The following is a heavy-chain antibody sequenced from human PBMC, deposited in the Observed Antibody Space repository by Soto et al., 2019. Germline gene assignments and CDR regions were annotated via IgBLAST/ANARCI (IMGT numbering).Heavy chain of an antibody. CDR2: ISGGGGST. CDR1: GFTFGNYG. D-gene: IGHD2-21*02. CDR3: AKGFIVVVTVLRPDDAFDV. Sequence: EVQLLESGGRLVQPGGSLRLSCAASGFTFGNYGMNWVRQAPGKGLEWVSGISGGGGSTYYADSAKGRFTISRDTSKNNVYLEMNSMRAEDTAVYYCAKGFIVVVTVLRPDDAFDVWGQGTLVTVSS. V-gene: IGHV3-23*01. J-gene: IGHJ3*01.